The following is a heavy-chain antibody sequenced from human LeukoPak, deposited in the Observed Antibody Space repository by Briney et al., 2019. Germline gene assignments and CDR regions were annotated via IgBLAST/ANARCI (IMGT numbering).Heavy chain of an antibody. CDR2: IYDSGST. CDR1: GGSISSYY. CDR3: ARQGYGDYGSWFDP. D-gene: IGHD4-17*01. Sequence: PSETLSLTCTVSGGSISSYYWNWIRQPPGKGLEWIGYIYDSGSTNYNPSLKSRVTISVDTSKNQFSLKLSSVTAADTAVYYCARQGYGDYGSWFDPWGQGTLVTVSS. J-gene: IGHJ5*02. V-gene: IGHV4-59*08.